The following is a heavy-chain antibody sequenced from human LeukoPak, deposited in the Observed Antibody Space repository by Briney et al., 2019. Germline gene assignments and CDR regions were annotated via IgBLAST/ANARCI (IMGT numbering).Heavy chain of an antibody. Sequence: SETLSLTCTVSGGSISSYYWSWIRQPPGKGLEWIGYIYYSGSTNYNPSLKSRVTMSVDTSKNQFSLKLSSVTAADTAVYYCARDKYSIAVAGTYFDYWGQGTLVTVSS. CDR1: GGSISSYY. CDR2: IYYSGST. CDR3: ARDKYSIAVAGTYFDY. V-gene: IGHV4-59*12. J-gene: IGHJ4*02. D-gene: IGHD6-19*01.